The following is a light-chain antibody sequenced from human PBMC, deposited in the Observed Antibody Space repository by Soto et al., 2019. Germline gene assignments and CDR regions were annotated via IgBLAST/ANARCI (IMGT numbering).Light chain of an antibody. J-gene: IGLJ2*01. CDR1: SRDVGGYNY. CDR2: DVT. V-gene: IGLV2-11*01. CDR3: CSYAGRYTPVI. Sequence: QSALTQPRSVSGSPGQSVTISCTGTSRDVGGYNYVSWYQQHPGKAPKLMISDVTKRPSGVPDRFSGSKSGNTASLTISGLQAEDEGDYYCCSYAGRYTPVIFGGGTKVNVL.